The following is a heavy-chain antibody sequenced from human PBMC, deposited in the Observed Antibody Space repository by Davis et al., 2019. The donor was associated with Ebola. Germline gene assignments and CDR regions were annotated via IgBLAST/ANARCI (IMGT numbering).Heavy chain of an antibody. V-gene: IGHV3-74*01. CDR3: ARDRNYQPTDP. Sequence: PGGSLRLSCVASGFSVRDYWMHWVRQAPGKGLVWVSRMNSDGSSTSYADPVKGRFTISRDNARNIVYLQMNSLRVEDTGVYYCARDRNYQPTDPWGQGTLVTVTS. D-gene: IGHD1-7*01. CDR1: GFSVRDYW. CDR2: MNSDGSST. J-gene: IGHJ5*02.